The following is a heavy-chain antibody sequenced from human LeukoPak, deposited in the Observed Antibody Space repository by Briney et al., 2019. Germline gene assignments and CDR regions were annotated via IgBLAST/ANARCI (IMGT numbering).Heavy chain of an antibody. D-gene: IGHD3-22*01. J-gene: IGHJ4*02. CDR2: INTNTGKP. CDR3: ARDKWAYDSSGYPLSFFDY. V-gene: IGHV7-4-1*02. CDR1: GYTFTSYG. Sequence: ASVKVSCKASGYTFTSYGISWVRQAPGQGLEWMGWINTNTGKPTYAQGFTGRFVFSLDTSVSTAYLQISSLKAEDTAVYYCARDKWAYDSSGYPLSFFDYWGQGTLVTVSS.